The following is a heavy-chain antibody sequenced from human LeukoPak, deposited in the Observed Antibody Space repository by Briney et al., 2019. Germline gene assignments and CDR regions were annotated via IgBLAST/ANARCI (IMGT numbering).Heavy chain of an antibody. D-gene: IGHD4-17*01. V-gene: IGHV1-18*04. Sequence: ASVKASCKASGYTFTGYYMHWVRRAPGQGLEWMGWISANNTYRRYAQKFQGRVTMTRDTSTRTVYMELRSLRSDDTAEYFCARHPFDGDYGSWFDYWGQGTLVTVSS. CDR2: ISANNTYR. J-gene: IGHJ4*02. CDR1: GYTFTGYY. CDR3: ARHPFDGDYGSWFDY.